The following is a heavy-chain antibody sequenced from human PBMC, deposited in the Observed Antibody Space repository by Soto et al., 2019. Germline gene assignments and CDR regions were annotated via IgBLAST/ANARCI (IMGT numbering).Heavy chain of an antibody. CDR3: ARLDGYANYFAY. CDR1: GGSISSHY. D-gene: IGHD5-12*01. J-gene: IGHJ4*02. Sequence: PSETLSLTCTVSGGSISSHYWSWIRQPPGQGLEWIGYVYYSGSTNYNPSLKSRVTISVDTSKSQFSLRLSSVTAADTAVYFCARLDGYANYFAYWAQGPLVTVS. V-gene: IGHV4-59*08. CDR2: VYYSGST.